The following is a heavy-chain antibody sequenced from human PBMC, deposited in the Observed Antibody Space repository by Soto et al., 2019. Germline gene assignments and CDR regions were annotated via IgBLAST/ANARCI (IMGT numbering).Heavy chain of an antibody. Sequence: EVQLVESGGGLVQPGGSLRLSCATSGFTFSSYWMNWVRQAPGKGLEWVANIKQDGSQKYYVDSVKGRFTISRDNAKNSLYLQMNSLRAEDTAVYYCAGGGGWVTDRWGQGTLVTVSS. CDR1: GFTFSSYW. D-gene: IGHD6-19*01. CDR3: AGGGGWVTDR. J-gene: IGHJ5*02. CDR2: IKQDGSQK. V-gene: IGHV3-7*01.